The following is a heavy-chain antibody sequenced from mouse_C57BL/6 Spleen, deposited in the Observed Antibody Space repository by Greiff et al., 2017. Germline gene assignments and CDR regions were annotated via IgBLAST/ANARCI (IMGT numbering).Heavy chain of an antibody. CDR2: IYPGSGST. Sequence: QVQLQQPGAELVKPGASVKMSCKASGYTFTSYWITWVKQRPGQGLEWIGDIYPGSGSTNYNEKFKSKATLTVDTSSSTAYMQLSSLTSEDSAVYYCARSRGIRIYDYDGAMDYWGQGTSVTVSS. D-gene: IGHD2-4*01. V-gene: IGHV1-55*01. CDR1: GYTFTSYW. CDR3: ARSRGIRIYDYDGAMDY. J-gene: IGHJ4*01.